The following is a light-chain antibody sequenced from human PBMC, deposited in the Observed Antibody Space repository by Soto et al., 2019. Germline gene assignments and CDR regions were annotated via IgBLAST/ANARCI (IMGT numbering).Light chain of an antibody. J-gene: IGKJ5*01. CDR3: QQYGSSMIT. CDR2: GAS. Sequence: EILLTQSPGTLSLSPGERATLSCRASQSVSSSYLAWYQQKPGQAPRLLIYGASSRATGIPDRFSGSGSGTDFTLTISRLEPEDFAVYYCQQYGSSMITFGQGTRLAIK. CDR1: QSVSSSY. V-gene: IGKV3-20*01.